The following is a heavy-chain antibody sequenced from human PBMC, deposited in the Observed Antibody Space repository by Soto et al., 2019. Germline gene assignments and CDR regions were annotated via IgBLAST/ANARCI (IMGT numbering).Heavy chain of an antibody. J-gene: IGHJ6*03. CDR2: INTDGGST. D-gene: IGHD2-21*01. CDR3: ARGGIDDYYYYYYMDV. CDR1: GFTFNNYW. Sequence: GGSLRLSCAASGFTFNNYWMHWVRQAPGKGLVWVSRINTDGGSTTYADSVKGRFTISRDNAKNTLFLQMNSLRAEDTAVYYCARGGIDDYYYYYYMDVWGKGTTVTVSS. V-gene: IGHV3-74*01.